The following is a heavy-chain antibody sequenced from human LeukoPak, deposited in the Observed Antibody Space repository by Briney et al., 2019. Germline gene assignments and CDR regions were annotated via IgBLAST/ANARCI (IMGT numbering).Heavy chain of an antibody. CDR1: GGTFSSYA. CDR2: IIPILGIA. V-gene: IGHV1-69*04. CDR3: ARGGYYYDSSGSEFDY. D-gene: IGHD3-22*01. Sequence: SVKVSCKASGGTFSSYAISWVRQAPGQGLEWMGRIIPILGIANYAQKFQGRVTITADKSTSTAYMELSSLRSDDTAVYYCARGGYYYDSSGSEFDYWGQGTLVTVSS. J-gene: IGHJ4*02.